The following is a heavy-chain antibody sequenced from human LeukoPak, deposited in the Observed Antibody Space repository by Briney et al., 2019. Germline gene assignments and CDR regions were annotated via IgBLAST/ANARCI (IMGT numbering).Heavy chain of an antibody. V-gene: IGHV1-18*01. D-gene: IGHD3-3*01. CDR3: ARDHLNYDFWSGYYRHNWFDP. CDR2: ISAYNGNT. J-gene: IGHJ5*02. Sequence: ASVKVSYKASGYTFTSYGISWVRQAPGQGLEWTGWISAYNGNTNYAQKLQGRVTMTTDTSTSTAYMELRSLRSDDTAVYYCARDHLNYDFWSGYYRHNWFDPWGQGTLVTVSS. CDR1: GYTFTSYG.